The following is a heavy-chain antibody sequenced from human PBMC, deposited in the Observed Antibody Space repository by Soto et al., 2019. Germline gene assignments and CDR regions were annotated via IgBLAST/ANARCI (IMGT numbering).Heavy chain of an antibody. CDR3: ARDLFGSGSYLYY. D-gene: IGHD1-26*01. Sequence: QVQLQESGPGLVKPSQTLSLTCTVSGGSISSDDYYWSWIRQPPGKGLEWIGFIHYSGSTYYNPPLKSRPXXSXDXXKNQFSLKLTSVTAADTAVYYCARDLFGSGSYLYYWGQGTLVTVSS. CDR2: IHYSGST. CDR1: GGSISSDDYY. V-gene: IGHV4-30-4*01. J-gene: IGHJ4*02.